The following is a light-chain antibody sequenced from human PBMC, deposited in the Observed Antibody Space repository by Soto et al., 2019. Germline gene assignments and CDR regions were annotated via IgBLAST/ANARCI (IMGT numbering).Light chain of an antibody. J-gene: IGKJ2*01. V-gene: IGKV3-20*01. CDR1: QSVVNTY. CDR2: GAS. Sequence: EIVLTQSPGTLSLSPGDRATLSCRASQSVVNTYLAWYQQRPGQAPTLLIYGASSRATGIPDRFSGSGSGTDFTLTIGRLEPEDFAVYYCHQYGSSPYTFGQGTQLEIK. CDR3: HQYGSSPYT.